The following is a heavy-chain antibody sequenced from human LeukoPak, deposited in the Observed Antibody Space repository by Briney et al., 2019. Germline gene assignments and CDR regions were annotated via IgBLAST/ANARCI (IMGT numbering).Heavy chain of an antibody. Sequence: PGGSLRLSCAASGFTFSSHAMSWVRQAPGKGLEWVSAISGSGGSTYYADSVKGRFTISRDNSKNTPYLQMNSLRAEDTAVYYCAKASSSWYIGPFDYWGQGTLVTVSS. J-gene: IGHJ4*02. CDR2: ISGSGGST. CDR3: AKASSSWYIGPFDY. D-gene: IGHD6-13*01. V-gene: IGHV3-23*01. CDR1: GFTFSSHA.